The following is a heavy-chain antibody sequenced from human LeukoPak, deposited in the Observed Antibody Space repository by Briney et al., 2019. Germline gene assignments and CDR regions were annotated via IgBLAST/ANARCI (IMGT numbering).Heavy chain of an antibody. Sequence: SETLSLTCAVYGGSFSGYYWSWIRQPPGKGLEWIGEINHSGSTNYNPSLKSRVTISVDTSKNQFSLKLSFVTAADTAVYYCASGTYYYDSSGYYEDWYFDLWGRGTLVTVSS. CDR1: GGSFSGYY. D-gene: IGHD3-22*01. CDR3: ASGTYYYDSSGYYEDWYFDL. J-gene: IGHJ2*01. V-gene: IGHV4-34*01. CDR2: INHSGST.